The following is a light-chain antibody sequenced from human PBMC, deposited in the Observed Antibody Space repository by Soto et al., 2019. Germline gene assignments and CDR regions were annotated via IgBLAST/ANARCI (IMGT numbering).Light chain of an antibody. CDR2: DAS. Sequence: EIVLPQSPATLSLSPGERATLSCRASQSVSSYLAWYQQRPGQAPRLLIYDASNRATGVPARFSGSGSGTDFTLTISSLEPEDFAVYYCKKRSNWPQTFGKGNKVDIK. CDR3: KKRSNWPQT. V-gene: IGKV3-11*01. J-gene: IGKJ1*01. CDR1: QSVSSY.